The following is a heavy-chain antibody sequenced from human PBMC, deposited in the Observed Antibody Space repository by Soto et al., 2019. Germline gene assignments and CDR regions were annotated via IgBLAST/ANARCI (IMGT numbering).Heavy chain of an antibody. CDR3: ARAAPRYCSGGSCYSGRDY. V-gene: IGHV3-33*01. J-gene: IGHJ4*02. Sequence: PGGSLRLSCAASGFTFSSYGMHWVRQAPGKGLEWVAVIWYDGSNKYYADSVKGRFTISRDNSKNTLYLQMNSLRAADTAVYYCARAAPRYCSGGSCYSGRDYWGQGTLVTVSS. CDR2: IWYDGSNK. CDR1: GFTFSSYG. D-gene: IGHD2-15*01.